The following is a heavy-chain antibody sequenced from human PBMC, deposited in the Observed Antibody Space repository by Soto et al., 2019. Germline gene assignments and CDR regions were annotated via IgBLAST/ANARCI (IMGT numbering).Heavy chain of an antibody. CDR3: AKAVNWNYGVHYYYGMDV. Sequence: GGSLRLSCAASGLTFSSYAMSWVRQAPGKGLEWVSAISGSGGSTYYADSVKGRFTISRDNSKNTLYLQMNSLRAEDTAVYYCAKAVNWNYGVHYYYGMDVWGQGTTVTVSS. V-gene: IGHV3-23*01. CDR1: GLTFSSYA. J-gene: IGHJ6*02. CDR2: ISGSGGST. D-gene: IGHD1-7*01.